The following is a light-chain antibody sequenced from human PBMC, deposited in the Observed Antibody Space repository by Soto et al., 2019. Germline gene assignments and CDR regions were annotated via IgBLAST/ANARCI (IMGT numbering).Light chain of an antibody. J-gene: IGKJ1*01. CDR3: QHYNNWPRT. Sequence: EIVMTQSPATLSVSPGERATLSCRASQSVSSNLAWDQLKPGQAPRLLIYGASTRATGIPARFSGSGSGTEFTLTISSLQSEDFAVYYCQHYNNWPRTFGQGTKVEIK. CDR1: QSVSSN. V-gene: IGKV3-15*01. CDR2: GAS.